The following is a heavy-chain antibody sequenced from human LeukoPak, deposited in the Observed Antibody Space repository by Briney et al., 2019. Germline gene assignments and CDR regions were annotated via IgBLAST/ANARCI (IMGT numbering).Heavy chain of an antibody. V-gene: IGHV1-2*02. J-gene: IGHJ5*02. D-gene: IGHD3-9*01. CDR1: GYTFTGYY. CDR3: ARVLRYLDWSPWGWFDP. CDR2: INPNSGGT. Sequence: GASVKVSCKASGYTFTGYYMHRVRQAPGQGLEWMGWINPNSGGTNYAQKFQGRVTMTRDTSISTAYMELSRLRSDDTAVYYCARVLRYLDWSPWGWFDPWGQGTLVTVSS.